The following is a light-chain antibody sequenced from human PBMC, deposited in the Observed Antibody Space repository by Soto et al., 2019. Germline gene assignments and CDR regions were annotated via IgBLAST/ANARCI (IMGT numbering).Light chain of an antibody. V-gene: IGKV1-27*01. CDR3: QKYNSAPPEFT. J-gene: IGKJ5*01. CDR1: QGISNY. CDR2: AAS. Sequence: DIQMTQSPSSLSASVGDRVTITCRASQGISNYLAWYQQKPGKVPKLLIYAASTLQSGVPSRFSGSGSGTDFTLTISSLQPEDVAPYYCQKYNSAPPEFTFGQGTRLEIK.